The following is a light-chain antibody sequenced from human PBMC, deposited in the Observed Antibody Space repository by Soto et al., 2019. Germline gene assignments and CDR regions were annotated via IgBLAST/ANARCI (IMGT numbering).Light chain of an antibody. V-gene: IGKV1-5*03. CDR3: QHYNSYSEA. CDR2: KAS. J-gene: IGKJ1*01. Sequence: DIQMTQSPSTLSGSVGDRVTITCRASQTISSWLAWYQQKPGKAPKLLIYKASTLKSGVPSRFSGSGSGTEFTLTISSLLPDDLATYYCQHYNSYSEAFGQGTKVEL. CDR1: QTISSW.